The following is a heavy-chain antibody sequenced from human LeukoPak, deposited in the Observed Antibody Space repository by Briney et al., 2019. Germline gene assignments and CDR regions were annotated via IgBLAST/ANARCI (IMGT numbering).Heavy chain of an antibody. CDR3: ARQRRYCSGDNCYQRTFDY. Sequence: GGSLRLSCAASGFTFSSYSMNWVRQVPGKGLEWVSSISSSSSYIYYADSVKGRFTISRDNAKNSLYLQMNSLRAEDTAVYYCARQRRYCSGDNCYQRTFDYWGQGTLVTVSS. D-gene: IGHD2-15*01. CDR1: GFTFSSYS. CDR2: ISSSSSYI. J-gene: IGHJ4*02. V-gene: IGHV3-21*01.